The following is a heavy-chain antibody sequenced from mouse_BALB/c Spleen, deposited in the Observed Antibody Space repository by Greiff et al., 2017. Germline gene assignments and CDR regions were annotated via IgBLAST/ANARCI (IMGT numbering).Heavy chain of an antibody. Sequence: EVQLVESGPSLVKPSQTLSLTCSVTGDSITSGYWNWIRKFPGNKLEYMGYISYSGSTYYNPSLKSRISITRDTSKNQYYLQLNSVTTEDTATYYCARTGPDSSGYVNYAMDYWGQGTSVTVSS. CDR3: ARTGPDSSGYVNYAMDY. J-gene: IGHJ4*01. CDR1: GDSITSGY. CDR2: ISYSGST. V-gene: IGHV3-8*02. D-gene: IGHD3-2*01.